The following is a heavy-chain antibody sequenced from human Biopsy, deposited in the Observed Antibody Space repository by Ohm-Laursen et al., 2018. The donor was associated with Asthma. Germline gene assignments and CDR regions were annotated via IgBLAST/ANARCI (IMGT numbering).Heavy chain of an antibody. CDR3: ARDAPTGGYIDY. V-gene: IGHV3-21*01. D-gene: IGHD7-27*01. J-gene: IGHJ4*02. CDR1: GRPFGSYN. CDR2: ITSSSSYI. Sequence: SLRLSCTASGRPFGSYNMHWARQAPGKGLEWVSSITSSSSYIFYADSVKGRFTISRDNPRNSLYLQMNSLRAEDTAVYYCARDAPTGGYIDYWGLGTLVTVSS.